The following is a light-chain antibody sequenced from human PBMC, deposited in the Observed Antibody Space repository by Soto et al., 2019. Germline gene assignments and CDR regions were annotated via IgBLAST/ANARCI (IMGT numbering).Light chain of an antibody. CDR2: DAS. CDR3: QQRGI. Sequence: EIVLTQSPGTLSLSPGERATLSCRASQTVTRSYLAWYQQKPGQAPRLLIYDASNRATGIPARFSGSGSGTDFTLTISSLESDDFAVSYCQQRGIFGGGTKGDIK. J-gene: IGKJ4*01. V-gene: IGKV3D-20*02. CDR1: QTVTRSY.